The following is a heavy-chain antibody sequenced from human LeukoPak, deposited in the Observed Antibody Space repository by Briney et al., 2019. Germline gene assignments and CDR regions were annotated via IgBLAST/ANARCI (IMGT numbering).Heavy chain of an antibody. D-gene: IGHD2/OR15-2a*01. Sequence: GGSLRLSCAASGFTFSNYAMSWVRQAPGKGLEWVSAINGIGTTTYYADSVRGRFTISRDNSKNMLYLQMNSLRAEDTALYYCAKPVLDSSTSRTPWGQGTLVTVSS. CDR3: AKPVLDSSTSRTP. CDR1: GFTFSNYA. V-gene: IGHV3-23*01. J-gene: IGHJ5*02. CDR2: INGIGTTT.